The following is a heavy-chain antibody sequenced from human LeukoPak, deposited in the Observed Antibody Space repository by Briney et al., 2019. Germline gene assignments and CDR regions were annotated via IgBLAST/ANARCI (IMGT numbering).Heavy chain of an antibody. CDR3: ARWTGSPYGMDV. V-gene: IGHV3-30*03. CDR2: ISYDGSNK. Sequence: PGGSLRLSCAASGFTFTSYGMHWVRQAPGRGLEWVAVISYDGSNKYYADSVKGRFTISRDNSKNTLYLQMNSLRGEDTAVYYCARWTGSPYGMDVWGQGTTVTVSS. CDR1: GFTFTSYG. J-gene: IGHJ6*02. D-gene: IGHD3/OR15-3a*01.